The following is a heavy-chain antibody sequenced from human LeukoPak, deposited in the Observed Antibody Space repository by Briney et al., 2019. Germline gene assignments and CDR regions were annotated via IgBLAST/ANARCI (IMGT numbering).Heavy chain of an antibody. Sequence: GGSLRLSCAASGFTFSDYYMSWIRQAPGKGLEWVSYISKSGTSTKYADSVKGRFSISRDNAKLSLYLQLTSLTAEDTAVYYCARVRSSGSPLDYWGQGTLVTVSS. J-gene: IGHJ4*02. D-gene: IGHD3-10*01. CDR1: GFTFSDYY. CDR2: ISKSGTST. V-gene: IGHV3-11*05. CDR3: ARVRSSGSPLDY.